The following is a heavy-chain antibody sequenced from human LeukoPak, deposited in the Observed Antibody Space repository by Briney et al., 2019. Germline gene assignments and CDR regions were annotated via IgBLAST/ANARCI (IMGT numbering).Heavy chain of an antibody. CDR1: GYTFTGYF. J-gene: IGHJ6*02. Sequence: GASVKVSCKASGYTFTGYFIHWVRQAPGQGLEWMGRINPNSGGTDYTQKFQGRVTMTRDTSISTAYMELSRLRSDDTAVYYCARDLGRNYYYDMDVWGQGTTVTVSS. CDR3: ARDLGRNYYYDMDV. V-gene: IGHV1-2*06. CDR2: INPNSGGT.